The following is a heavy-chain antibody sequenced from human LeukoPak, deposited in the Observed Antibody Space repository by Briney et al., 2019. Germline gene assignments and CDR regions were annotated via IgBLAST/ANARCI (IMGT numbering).Heavy chain of an antibody. Sequence: GGSLRLSCAASGFTFRSYEMNWVRQAPGKGLEWVSYITSSGNTIYYADSVKGRFTISRDNAENSLYPQMNSLRAEDTAVYYCARANYYDISGYDYWGQGTLVTVSS. CDR1: GFTFRSYE. V-gene: IGHV3-48*03. D-gene: IGHD3-22*01. CDR3: ARANYYDISGYDY. J-gene: IGHJ4*02. CDR2: ITSSGNTI.